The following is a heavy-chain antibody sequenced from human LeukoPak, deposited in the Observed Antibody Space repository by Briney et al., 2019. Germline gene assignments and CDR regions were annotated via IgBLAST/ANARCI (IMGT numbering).Heavy chain of an antibody. CDR1: GLTFSTYT. CDR2: ISSGSSYI. J-gene: IGHJ4*02. CDR3: ASHYDIDY. Sequence: GGSLRLSCAASGLTFSTYTMNRVRQAPGKGLEWVSSISSGSSYIYYADSMKGRFTISRDNAKNSLYLQMNSLKAEDTAVYFCASHYDIDYWGQGTLVTVSS. V-gene: IGHV3-21*06. D-gene: IGHD3-9*01.